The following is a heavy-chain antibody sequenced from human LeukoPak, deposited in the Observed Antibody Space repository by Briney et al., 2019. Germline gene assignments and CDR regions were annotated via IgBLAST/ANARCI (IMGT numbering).Heavy chain of an antibody. CDR2: LNTDGSST. CDR3: ARALGGDFWSGSLHPVPY. V-gene: IGHV3-74*01. J-gene: IGHJ4*02. D-gene: IGHD3-3*01. CDR1: GFTFSSYW. Sequence: GGSLRLSCAASGFTFSSYWMHWVRQAPGKGLVWVSRLNTDGSSTSYADSVKGRFTISRDNAKNTLYLQMNSLRAEDTAVYYCARALGGDFWSGSLHPVPYWGQGTLVTVSS.